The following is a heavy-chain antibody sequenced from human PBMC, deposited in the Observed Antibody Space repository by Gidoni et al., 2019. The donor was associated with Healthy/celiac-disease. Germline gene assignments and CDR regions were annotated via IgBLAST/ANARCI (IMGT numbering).Heavy chain of an antibody. CDR1: GFTFSSYA. CDR3: ARDHTFAGTTRVDY. J-gene: IGHJ4*02. V-gene: IGHV3-30*04. Sequence: QVQLVESGGGVVPPGRSLRLSCAASGFTFSSYAMHWVRQAPGKGLEWVAVISYDGSNKYYADSVKGRFTISRDNSKNTLYLQMNSLRAEDTAVYYCARDHTFAGTTRVDYWGQGTLVTVSS. D-gene: IGHD1-7*01. CDR2: ISYDGSNK.